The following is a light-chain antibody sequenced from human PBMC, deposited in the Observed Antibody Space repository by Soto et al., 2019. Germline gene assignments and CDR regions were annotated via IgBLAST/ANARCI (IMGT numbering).Light chain of an antibody. CDR2: KAS. J-gene: IGKJ1*01. CDR1: QGISSW. CDR3: QHYNSYSEA. V-gene: IGKV1-5*03. Sequence: DIPMTQSPSSVSASLLDGVTIXWRASQGISSWLAWYQQKPGKAPKLLIYKASTLKSGVPSRFSGSGSGTEFTLTISSLQPDDFATYYCQHYNSYSEAFGQGTKVDIK.